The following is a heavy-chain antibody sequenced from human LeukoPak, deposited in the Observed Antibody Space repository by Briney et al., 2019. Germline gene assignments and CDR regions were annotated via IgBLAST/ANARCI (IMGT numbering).Heavy chain of an antibody. CDR2: INPNSGGT. J-gene: IGHJ3*01. Sequence: GASVKVSCKASGYTFTGYYMHWVRQAPGQGLEWMGWINPNSGGTNYAQKFQGRVTMTRDTSISTFYMELSSLRSDDTAVYYCARLGDLVRGAFDLWGQGTMVSVSS. D-gene: IGHD3-10*01. V-gene: IGHV1-2*02. CDR1: GYTFTGYY. CDR3: ARLGDLVRGAFDL.